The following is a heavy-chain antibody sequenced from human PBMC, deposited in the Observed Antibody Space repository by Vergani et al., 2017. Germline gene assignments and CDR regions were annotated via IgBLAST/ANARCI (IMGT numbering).Heavy chain of an antibody. Sequence: EVQLEESGGGLVLPGRSLRLSCVASGFTSAGYAMPWVRQAPGKGLEWVSGISWISNSIGYADSVKGGFTISRDNAKNSLYLQMNSLGAEDTALYYCAKDLGTSSGGGWFDPWGQGTLVTVSS. J-gene: IGHJ5*02. CDR1: GFTSAGYA. CDR2: ISWISNSI. CDR3: AKDLGTSSGGGWFDP. D-gene: IGHD6-6*01. V-gene: IGHV3-9*02.